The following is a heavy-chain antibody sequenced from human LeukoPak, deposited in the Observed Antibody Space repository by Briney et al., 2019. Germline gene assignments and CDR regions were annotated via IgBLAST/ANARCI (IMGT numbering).Heavy chain of an antibody. CDR2: TYYRSKWYD. V-gene: IGHV6-1*01. CDR1: GDSVSSNSAA. Sequence: KRSQTLSLTCAISGDSVSSNSAAWNWIRQSPSRGLEWLGRTYYRSKWYDAYAESVKSRITSKPDTSRDQFALQLDSVTPEDTAVYCCARGHRGYLDSWGQGTLVTVSS. CDR3: ARGHRGYLDS. D-gene: IGHD5-12*01. J-gene: IGHJ4*02.